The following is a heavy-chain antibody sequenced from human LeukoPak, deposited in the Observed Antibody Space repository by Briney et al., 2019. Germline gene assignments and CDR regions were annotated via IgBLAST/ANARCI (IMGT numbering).Heavy chain of an antibody. Sequence: ASVKVSCKASGYTFTDYYIHWVRQAPGQGLEWMGWINPNSGGTNYAQKFQGRVTMTRDTSISTAYMELSRLRSDDTAVYYCARSGRGTYYYFDLWGQGTLVTVSS. V-gene: IGHV1-2*02. CDR1: GYTFTDYY. CDR3: ARSGRGTYYYFDL. CDR2: INPNSGGT. J-gene: IGHJ4*02. D-gene: IGHD1-26*01.